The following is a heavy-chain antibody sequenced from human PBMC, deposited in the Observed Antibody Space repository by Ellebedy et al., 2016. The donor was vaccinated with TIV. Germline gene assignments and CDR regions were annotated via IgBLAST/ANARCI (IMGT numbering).Heavy chain of an antibody. V-gene: IGHV4-59*01. Sequence: MPSETLSLTCSLSGSSITTYYWSWIRQPPGKGLEWIGYIYNVELTNYSPSLKSRTSISIDTSKKQFSLNRTSVTVSDTALYFCARGVVRGVAAFDIWGRGTMVIVSS. CDR2: IYNVELT. CDR3: ARGVVRGVAAFDI. J-gene: IGHJ3*02. CDR1: GSSITTYY. D-gene: IGHD3-10*01.